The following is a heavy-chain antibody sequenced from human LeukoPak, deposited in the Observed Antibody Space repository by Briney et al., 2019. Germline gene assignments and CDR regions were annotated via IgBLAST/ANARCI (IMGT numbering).Heavy chain of an antibody. Sequence: GESLKISCKGSGYSFTSYWIGWVRQMPGKGLEWMGIIYPGDSDTRYSPSFQGQVTISADKSISTAYLQWSSLKASDTAMYYCARLAGSGYPEDYFDYWGQGTLVTVSS. D-gene: IGHD3-22*01. V-gene: IGHV5-51*01. CDR1: GYSFTSYW. CDR2: IYPGDSDT. J-gene: IGHJ4*02. CDR3: ARLAGSGYPEDYFDY.